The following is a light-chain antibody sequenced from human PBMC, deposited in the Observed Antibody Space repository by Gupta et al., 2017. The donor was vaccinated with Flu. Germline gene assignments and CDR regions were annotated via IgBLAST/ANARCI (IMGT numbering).Light chain of an antibody. J-gene: IGLJ2*01. V-gene: IGLV3-19*01. CDR2: GKH. CDR1: SLGYHY. Sequence: SSELTQDPALSVALGQTVRITCQGSSLGYHYANWYQQKSKQAPVLVIYGKHNRPSGIPDRFSASSSGNTASLTITGAQEEDEADYYCESRDKSGDLLIFGGGTKLTVL. CDR3: ESRDKSGDLLI.